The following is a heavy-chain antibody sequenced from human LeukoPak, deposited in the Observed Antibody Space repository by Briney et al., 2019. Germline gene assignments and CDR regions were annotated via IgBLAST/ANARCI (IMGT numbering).Heavy chain of an antibody. CDR3: ARKAGVANYYFDY. CDR1: GFTFDDYG. V-gene: IGHV3-20*04. J-gene: IGHJ4*02. CDR2: INWNGGST. Sequence: GGSLRLSCAASGFTFDDYGMSRVRQVPGKGLEWVSGINWNGGSTGYADSVKGRFTISRDNVKNSLYLQMNSLRAEDTAFYYCARKAGVANYYFDYWGQGTLVTVSS. D-gene: IGHD1-1*01.